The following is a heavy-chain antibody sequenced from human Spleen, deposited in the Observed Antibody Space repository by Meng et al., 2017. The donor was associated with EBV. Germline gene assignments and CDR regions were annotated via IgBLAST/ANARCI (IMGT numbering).Heavy chain of an antibody. CDR1: GGSISSSTYY. CDR2: IYYSGST. J-gene: IGHJ4*02. CDR3: ARDVGYYFDF. Sequence: HLQLQESGPGLVKPSEPLSLTCTVSGGSISSSTYYWGWIRQPPGKGLEWIGSIYYSGSTDYTPSLKTRVTISLDTSKNQFSLKLTSVTAADTAVFYCARDVGYYFDFWGQGTLVTVSS. D-gene: IGHD2-15*01. V-gene: IGHV4-39*07.